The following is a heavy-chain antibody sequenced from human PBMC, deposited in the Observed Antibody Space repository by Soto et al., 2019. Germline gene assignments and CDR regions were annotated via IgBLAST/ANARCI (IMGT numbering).Heavy chain of an antibody. D-gene: IGHD1-26*01. Sequence: GESLKISCMGSGYSFTSYWIGWVRQMPGKGLEWVGIIYPGDSDTRYSPSFQGQVTISADKSISTAYLQWSSLKASDTAMYYCARPPYVSGISIKALDYWGKGTLVIVSS. CDR2: IYPGDSDT. V-gene: IGHV5-51*01. J-gene: IGHJ4*02. CDR1: GYSFTSYW. CDR3: ARPPYVSGISIKALDY.